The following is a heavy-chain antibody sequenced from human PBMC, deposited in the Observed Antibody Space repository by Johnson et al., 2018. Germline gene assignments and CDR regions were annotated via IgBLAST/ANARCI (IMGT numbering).Heavy chain of an antibody. CDR3: AKDSIPASSSASAEDQH. CDR1: GFTFSSYA. D-gene: IGHD6-6*01. CDR2: ISYDGSNK. J-gene: IGHJ1*01. V-gene: IGHV3-30-3*01. Sequence: QVQLVQSGGGVVQPGRSLRLSCAASGFTFSSYAMHWVRQAPGKGLEWVAVISYDGSNKYYADSVKGRFTISRDNSKNTLYLQMNSLRAEDTAVYYCAKDSIPASSSASAEDQHWGQGTLVTVSS.